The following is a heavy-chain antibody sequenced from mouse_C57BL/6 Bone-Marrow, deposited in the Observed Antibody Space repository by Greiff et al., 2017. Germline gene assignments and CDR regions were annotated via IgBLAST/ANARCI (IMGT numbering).Heavy chain of an antibody. CDR1: GYTFTSYW. Sequence: QVQLQQPGAELVKPGASVKLSCKASGYTFTSYWMHWVKQRPGQGLEWIGMIHPDSGSTNYNEKFKSKATLTVDTSSSTAYMQLSSLTSEDSAVXCCATLNYYGSSYGEYFDYWGQGTTLTVSS. J-gene: IGHJ2*01. CDR3: ATLNYYGSSYGEYFDY. CDR2: IHPDSGST. V-gene: IGHV1-64*01. D-gene: IGHD1-1*01.